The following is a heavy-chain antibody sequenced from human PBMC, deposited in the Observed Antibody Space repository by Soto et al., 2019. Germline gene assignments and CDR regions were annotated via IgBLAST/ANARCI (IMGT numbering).Heavy chain of an antibody. CDR2: ISSSSSTI. D-gene: IGHD6-19*01. J-gene: IGHJ3*02. V-gene: IGHV3-48*02. CDR1: GFTFSTYA. Sequence: SLRLSCAASGFTFSTYAMNWVRQAPGKGLEWVSYISSSSSTIYYADSVKGRFTISRDNAKNSLYLQMNSLRDEDTAVYYCARRGKQWLVLDAFDIWGQGTMVTVSS. CDR3: ARRGKQWLVLDAFDI.